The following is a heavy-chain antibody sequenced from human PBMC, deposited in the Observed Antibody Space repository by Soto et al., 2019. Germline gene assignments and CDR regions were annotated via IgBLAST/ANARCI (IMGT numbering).Heavy chain of an antibody. CDR1: GGTFSPYT. V-gene: IGHV1-69*08. Sequence: QVQLVQSGAEVKKPGSSVKVSCKASGGTFSPYTINWVRQAPGQGLEWMGRIIPFHGVTNYAQKFQARVTITADKSTGTAYMELSGLRFEDTAMYYCTRDWEITVSTWSFVGFWGRGTLVTVSS. J-gene: IGHJ4*02. CDR3: TRDWEITVSTWSFVGF. CDR2: IIPFHGVT. D-gene: IGHD3-9*01.